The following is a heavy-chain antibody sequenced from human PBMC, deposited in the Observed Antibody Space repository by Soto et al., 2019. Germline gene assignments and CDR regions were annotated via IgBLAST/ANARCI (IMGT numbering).Heavy chain of an antibody. Sequence: SQELPLTYTVYAGSPRGSDRLLIRQPQGKGLEWIGEINHSGSTNYNPSLKSRVTISVDTSKNQFSLKLSSVTAADTAVYYCARGLERGDCSGGSCFDYWGQG. CDR3: ARGLERGDCSGGSCFDY. D-gene: IGHD2-15*01. CDR2: INHSGST. V-gene: IGHV4-34*01. J-gene: IGHJ4*02. CDR1: AGSPRGSD.